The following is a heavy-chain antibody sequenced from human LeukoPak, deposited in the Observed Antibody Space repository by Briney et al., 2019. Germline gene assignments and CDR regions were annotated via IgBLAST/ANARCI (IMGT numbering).Heavy chain of an antibody. J-gene: IGHJ6*03. V-gene: IGHV4-4*07. CDR1: GGPISNNY. D-gene: IGHD3-9*01. CDR2: MSSSGDI. Sequence: PSETLSLTCTVSGGPISNNYWSWIRQSAGEGLEWIGRMSSSGDINYNPSLKSRVTMSVDTSKNQFSLKLTSVTAADTAVYYCARDSLTWPYYMDVWGKGIAVTGSS. CDR3: ARDSLTWPYYMDV.